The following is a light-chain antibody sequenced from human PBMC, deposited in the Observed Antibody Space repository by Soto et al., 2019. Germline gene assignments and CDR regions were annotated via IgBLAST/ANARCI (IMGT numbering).Light chain of an antibody. Sequence: QSALTQPPSASGSPGQSVTISCTGTSSDIGTFSSISWYQQYPGKAPKLMIFGVSQRPSGVPDRFSGSKSANTASLTVSGLQDEDEAEYYCSSQAGIDSLMVFGGGTKLTVL. CDR1: SSDIGTFSS. V-gene: IGLV2-8*01. CDR3: SSQAGIDSLMV. J-gene: IGLJ2*01. CDR2: GVS.